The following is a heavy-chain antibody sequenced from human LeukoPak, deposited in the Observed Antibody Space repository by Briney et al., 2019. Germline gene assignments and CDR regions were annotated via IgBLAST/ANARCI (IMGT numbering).Heavy chain of an antibody. D-gene: IGHD2-15*01. J-gene: IGHJ6*02. V-gene: IGHV3-74*01. CDR2: IVSDGSAT. CDR1: GFTFSNYW. Sequence: PGGSLRLSCAASGFTFSNYWMQWVRQAPGKGLVWVSRIVSDGSATNYADSVKGRFTISRDNAKNTLYLQMNSLRAEDTAVYYCARDRVPYCSGVSCSVDVWGQGTTVTVAS. CDR3: ARDRVPYCSGVSCSVDV.